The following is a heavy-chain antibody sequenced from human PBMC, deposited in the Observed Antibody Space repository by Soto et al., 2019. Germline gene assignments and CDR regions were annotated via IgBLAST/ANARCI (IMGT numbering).Heavy chain of an antibody. Sequence: PGGSLRLSCQASGFNFDNYGMHWVRQAPGKGLEWVAVITYDGSFQYYADSVKGRFTISRDNSKNTLFLHLNTLKPGDTAVYHCAKDRVGGTFYTPLGFWGQGTLVTVSS. J-gene: IGHJ4*02. CDR3: AKDRVGGTFYTPLGF. V-gene: IGHV3-30*18. CDR1: GFNFDNYG. CDR2: ITYDGSFQ. D-gene: IGHD1-7*01.